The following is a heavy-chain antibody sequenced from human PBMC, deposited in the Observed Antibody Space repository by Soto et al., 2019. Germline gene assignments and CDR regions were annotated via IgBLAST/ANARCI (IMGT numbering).Heavy chain of an antibody. Sequence: PSETLSLTCAVSGGSFTSNNWWTWVRQPPGQGLEWIGEIYRTGSTNYNPSLKSRVTISLDKSENQFSLKVTSLTAADTAVYYCASRDPGTSVDYWGHGTLVTVPS. CDR2: IYRTGST. CDR1: GGSFTSNNW. CDR3: ASRDPGTSVDY. D-gene: IGHD1-7*01. J-gene: IGHJ4*01. V-gene: IGHV4-4*02.